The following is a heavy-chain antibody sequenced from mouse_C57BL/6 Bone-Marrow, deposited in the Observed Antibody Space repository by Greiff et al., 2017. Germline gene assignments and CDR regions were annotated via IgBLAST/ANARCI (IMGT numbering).Heavy chain of an antibody. CDR2: IDPETGGT. V-gene: IGHV1-15*01. D-gene: IGHD1-1*01. CDR1: GYTFTDYE. Sequence: VQLLQSGAELVRPGASVTLSCKASGYTFTDYEMHWVKQTPVHGLEWIGAIDPETGGTAYNQKFKGKAILTADKSSSTAYMELRSLTSEDSAVYYCTRGGIYYGSPFDYWGQGTTLTVSS. J-gene: IGHJ2*01. CDR3: TRGGIYYGSPFDY.